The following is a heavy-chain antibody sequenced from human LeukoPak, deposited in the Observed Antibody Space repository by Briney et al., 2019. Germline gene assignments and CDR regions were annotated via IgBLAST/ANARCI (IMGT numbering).Heavy chain of an antibody. J-gene: IGHJ4*02. CDR3: ARTRRNYDFDY. D-gene: IGHD1-7*01. Sequence: SCKASGYTFSSYWMHWVRQAPGKGLVWVSGVNTDGSSTIYADSVKGRFTISRDNAKNTLYLQMNSLRADDTAVYYCARTRRNYDFDYWGQGTLVTVSS. V-gene: IGHV3-74*01. CDR2: VNTDGSST. CDR1: GYTFSSYW.